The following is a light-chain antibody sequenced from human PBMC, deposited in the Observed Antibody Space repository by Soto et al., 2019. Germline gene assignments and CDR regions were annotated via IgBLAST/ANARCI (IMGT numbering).Light chain of an antibody. Sequence: QSALAQPPSASGSPGQSVTISCNGTSSDVGAYNYVSWYQQHRGKAPKLIIYDVSQRPSGIPDRFSGSKSGNTASLTVSGLQAEDEAVYYCNSFAGSAHVVFGGGTKLTVL. CDR2: DVS. V-gene: IGLV2-8*01. J-gene: IGLJ2*01. CDR3: NSFAGSAHVV. CDR1: SSDVGAYNY.